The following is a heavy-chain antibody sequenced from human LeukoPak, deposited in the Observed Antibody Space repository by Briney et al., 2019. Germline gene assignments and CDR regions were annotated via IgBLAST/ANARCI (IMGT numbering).Heavy chain of an antibody. CDR1: GGTFTSYY. CDR2: INPSGGST. J-gene: IGHJ6*02. CDR3: ASWNYSNYYYYYGMDV. V-gene: IGHV1-46*01. Sequence: ASVKVSCKASGGTFTSYYMHWVRQAPGQGLEWMGLINPSGGSTSYAQKFQGRVTMTRDTSTSTVYMELSSLRSEDTAVYYCASWNYSNYYYYYGMDVWGQGTTVTVSS. D-gene: IGHD1-7*01.